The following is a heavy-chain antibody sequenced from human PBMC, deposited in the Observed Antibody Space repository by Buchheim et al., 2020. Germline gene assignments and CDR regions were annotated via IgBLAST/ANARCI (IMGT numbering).Heavy chain of an antibody. CDR1: GGAISSGGYS. V-gene: IGHV4-30-2*01. CDR2: IYHSGST. Sequence: QLQLQESGSGLVKPSQTLSLTCAVSGGAISSGGYSWSWIRQPPGKGLEWIGYIYHSGSTLYNPSFKSRVSMSVDRSENPFSLSLSSVTAADTAVYFCARAVSYYDRRGSRFYYFDYWGQGT. CDR3: ARAVSYYDRRGSRFYYFDY. J-gene: IGHJ4*02. D-gene: IGHD3-22*01.